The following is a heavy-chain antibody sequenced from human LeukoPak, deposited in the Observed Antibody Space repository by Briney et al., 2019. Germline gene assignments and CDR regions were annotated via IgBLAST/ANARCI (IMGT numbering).Heavy chain of an antibody. J-gene: IGHJ4*02. D-gene: IGHD3-10*01. CDR3: ARTRPGAVIDY. V-gene: IGHV4-34*01. CDR2: INHSGST. CDR1: GGSFSGYY. Sequence: SETLSLTCAVYGGSFSGYYWSWIRQPPGKGLEWIGEINHSGSTNYNPSLKSRVTISVDTSKNQFSLKLSSVTAADTAVYYCARTRPGAVIDYWAREPWSPSPQ.